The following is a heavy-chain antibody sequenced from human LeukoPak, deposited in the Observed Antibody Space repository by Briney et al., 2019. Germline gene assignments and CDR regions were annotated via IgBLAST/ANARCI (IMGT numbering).Heavy chain of an antibody. D-gene: IGHD1-26*01. CDR3: ARRAYSGSYYVAFDI. J-gene: IGHJ3*02. V-gene: IGHV4-61*05. Sequence: SETLSLTCTVSGGSISSSSYYWSWIRQPPGKGLEWIGYIYYSGSTNYNPSLKSRVTISVDTSKNQFSLKLSSVTAADTAVYYCARRAYSGSYYVAFDIWGQGTMVTVSS. CDR1: GGSISSSSYY. CDR2: IYYSGST.